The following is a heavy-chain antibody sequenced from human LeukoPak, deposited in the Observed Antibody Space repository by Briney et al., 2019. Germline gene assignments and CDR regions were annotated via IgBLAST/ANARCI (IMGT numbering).Heavy chain of an antibody. V-gene: IGHV1-8*01. CDR1: GYTFTSYD. CDR3: ARDRSLWFGDAPDY. CDR2: MNPNSGNT. D-gene: IGHD3-10*01. Sequence: ASVKVSCKASGYTFTSYDINWVRQATGQGLEWMGWMNPNSGNTGYAQKFQGRVTMTRNTSISTAYMELSSLRSDDTAVYYCARDRSLWFGDAPDYWGQGTLVTVSS. J-gene: IGHJ4*02.